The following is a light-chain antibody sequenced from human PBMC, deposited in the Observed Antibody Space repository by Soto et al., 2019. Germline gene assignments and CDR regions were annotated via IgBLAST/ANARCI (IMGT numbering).Light chain of an antibody. J-gene: IGKJ1*01. V-gene: IGKV1-17*01. Sequence: DIQMTQSPSSLSASVGDRVTITCRASQGIGNDLGWYQQKPGKAPKRLIYAASSLQSGVPSRFSGSGSGTEFTLTISSLQPEDFAAYYCLQHNTYPLMFGQGTKVEIK. CDR3: LQHNTYPLM. CDR2: AAS. CDR1: QGIGND.